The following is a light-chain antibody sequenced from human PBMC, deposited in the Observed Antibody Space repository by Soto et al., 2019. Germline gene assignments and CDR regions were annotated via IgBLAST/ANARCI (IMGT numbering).Light chain of an antibody. CDR1: QSMSTW. CDR2: KAS. V-gene: IGKV1-5*03. J-gene: IGKJ4*01. CDR3: QQYDSFLS. Sequence: DIQMTQSPSTLSASVGDRAIITCRASQSMSTWVAWYQQKPGKAPKRLISKASSLESGVPSRFSGSGSGTEFTLTISSLQPDDFATYYCQQYDSFLSFGGGTKVEIK.